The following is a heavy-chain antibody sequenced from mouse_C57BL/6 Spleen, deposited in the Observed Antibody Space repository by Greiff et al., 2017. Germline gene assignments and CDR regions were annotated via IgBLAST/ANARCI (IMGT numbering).Heavy chain of an antibody. V-gene: IGHV1-69*01. J-gene: IGHJ3*01. CDR2: IDPSDSYT. CDR1: GYTFTSYW. CDR3: ARGGGRTWFAY. D-gene: IGHD6-1*01. Sequence: QVQLQQPGAELVMPGASVKLSCKASGYTFTSYWMHWVKQRPGQGLEWIGEIDPSDSYTNYNQKFKGKSTLTVDKSSSTAYMQLSSLTSEDSAVYCWARGGGRTWFAYWGQGTLVTVSA.